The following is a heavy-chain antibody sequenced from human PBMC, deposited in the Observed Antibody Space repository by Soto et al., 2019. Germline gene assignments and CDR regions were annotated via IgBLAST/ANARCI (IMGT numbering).Heavy chain of an antibody. V-gene: IGHV3-48*01. CDR3: ARDRGYTGYDFAY. D-gene: IGHD5-12*01. CDR1: GFTFSRYA. CDR2: INHDSGTI. J-gene: IGHJ4*02. Sequence: EVHLVESGGGLVQPGGSLRLSCAASGFTFSRYAMNWVRQAPGKGLEWVSYINHDSGTIYYADSVKGRFTISRDNANNLLSLQMNSLRAEDTAVYNCARDRGYTGYDFAYWGQGTLVTVSS.